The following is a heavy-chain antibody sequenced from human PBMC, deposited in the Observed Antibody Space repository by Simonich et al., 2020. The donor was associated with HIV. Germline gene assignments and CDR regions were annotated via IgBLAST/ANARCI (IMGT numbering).Heavy chain of an antibody. CDR3: ARGREYVAASGKYYFDY. Sequence: QFPLVQSGAEVQTPGASVTVSCKASGGPFSSYAINWVRQAPGQGLEWVGKVPVQGREVKGVVSPFWGKANYAKKVQGRGTSTADEYTNTAYVERRSLRYEDTAVYYCARGREYVAASGKYYFDYWGQGTLVTVSS. J-gene: IGHJ4*02. CDR1: GGPFSSYA. CDR2: VSPFWGKA. D-gene: IGHD6-13*01. V-gene: IGHV1-69*13.